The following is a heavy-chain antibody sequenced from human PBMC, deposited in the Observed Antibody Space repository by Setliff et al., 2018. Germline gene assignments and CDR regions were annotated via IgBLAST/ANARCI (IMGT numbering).Heavy chain of an antibody. CDR3: GRGHTTVSTGY. CDR1: GFTFSDYY. Sequence: GGTLRLSCAASGFTFSDYYMSWIRQAPGRGLVWVSYITRSGDAMYYTDSVKGRFTISRDNAKNSLYLQMNSLRAEDTAVYYCGRGHTTVSTGYWGQGTLVTVSS. D-gene: IGHD4-17*01. V-gene: IGHV3-11*01. CDR2: ITRSGDAM. J-gene: IGHJ4*02.